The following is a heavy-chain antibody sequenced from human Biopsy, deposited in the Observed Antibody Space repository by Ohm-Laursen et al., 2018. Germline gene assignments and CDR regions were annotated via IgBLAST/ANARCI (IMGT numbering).Heavy chain of an antibody. Sequence: SVKVSCKASSYTFTDYNIHWMRQAPGQGLEWLGYINCKTGATNYAQKFQGTVTMTRDTSISTAYLALGSLRSADTAIYYCARDPLNGHKHFDSWGQGTPVTVSS. CDR1: SYTFTDYN. J-gene: IGHJ4*02. D-gene: IGHD2-8*01. CDR2: INCKTGAT. V-gene: IGHV1-2*02. CDR3: ARDPLNGHKHFDS.